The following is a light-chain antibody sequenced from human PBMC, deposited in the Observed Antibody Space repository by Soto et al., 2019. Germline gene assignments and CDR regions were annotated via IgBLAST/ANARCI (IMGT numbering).Light chain of an antibody. CDR3: AAGDDSLNGYV. CDR1: SSNIGSNT. Sequence: QSVLTQPPSASGTPGQRVTISCSGSSSNIGSNTVNWYQQLPGTAPKLLIYSNNQRPSGVPDRFSGSKSGTSASLAISGLQSEDEADYYCAAGDDSLNGYVFGTGTKPTVL. J-gene: IGLJ1*01. CDR2: SNN. V-gene: IGLV1-44*01.